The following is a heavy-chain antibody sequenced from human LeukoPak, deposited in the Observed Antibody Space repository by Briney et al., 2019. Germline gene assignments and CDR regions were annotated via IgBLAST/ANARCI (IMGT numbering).Heavy chain of an antibody. CDR1: GYTFTSND. V-gene: IGHV1-8*03. D-gene: IGHD2-2*02. CDR2: MNPNSGNT. Sequence: GASVKVSCKXSGYTFTSNDINWVRQATGQGLEWMGRMNPNSGNTGYAQKFQGRVTITRNTSISTAYMELSSLRSEDTAVYYCARGSDCSSTSCYTLFSFDPWGQGTLVTVSS. J-gene: IGHJ5*02. CDR3: ARGSDCSSTSCYTLFSFDP.